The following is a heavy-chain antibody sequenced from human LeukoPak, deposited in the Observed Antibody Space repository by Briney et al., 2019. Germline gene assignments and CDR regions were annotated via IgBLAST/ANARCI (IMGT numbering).Heavy chain of an antibody. CDR3: AREPAPMVRGWDAFDI. D-gene: IGHD3-10*01. CDR2: IIPIFGTA. CDR1: GGTFGSFA. V-gene: IGHV1-69*13. J-gene: IGHJ3*02. Sequence: SVKVSCKTSGGTFGSFAIAWLRQAPGQGLEWMGGIIPIFGTANYAQKFQGRVTITADESTSTAYMELSSLRSEDTAVYHCAREPAPMVRGWDAFDIWGQGTMVTVSS.